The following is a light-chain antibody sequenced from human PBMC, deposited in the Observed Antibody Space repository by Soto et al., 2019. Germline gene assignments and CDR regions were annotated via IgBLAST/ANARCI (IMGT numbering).Light chain of an antibody. CDR2: DVS. CDR1: QSVSSY. V-gene: IGKV3-11*01. Sequence: EIVLTQSPATLSLSPGERATLSCRASQSVSSYLAWYQQKPGQAPRLLIYDVSSRATGIPDRFSGSGSGTDFTLTISSLDPEDSAVYYCQQRSNWPTFGQGTRLEI. J-gene: IGKJ5*01. CDR3: QQRSNWPT.